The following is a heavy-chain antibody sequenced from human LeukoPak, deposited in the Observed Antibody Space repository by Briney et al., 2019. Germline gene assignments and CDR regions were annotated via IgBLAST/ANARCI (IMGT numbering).Heavy chain of an antibody. CDR2: ISRGGTI. CDR3: ATRTMYADPL. D-gene: IGHD2-8*01. V-gene: IGHV4-4*02. Sequence: PSGTLSLTCAVSGGSISSTEWWTWVRQPPRKGLEWIGEISRGGTINYNPSLMSRVTISIDQSKNQLSLKLISVAAADTAVYYCATRTMYADPLWGQGTLVTVSS. J-gene: IGHJ4*02. CDR1: GGSISSTEW.